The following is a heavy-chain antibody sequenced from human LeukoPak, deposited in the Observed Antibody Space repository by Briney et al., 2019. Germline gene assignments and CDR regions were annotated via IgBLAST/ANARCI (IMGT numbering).Heavy chain of an antibody. CDR1: GFTFDNYA. CDR2: ISGDGGST. CDR3: VPSPDAFDI. Sequence: GGSLRLSCAASGFTFDNYAIHWVRQAPGKGLEWVSLISGDGGSTYYADSMKGRFTISRDNARNSLSLQMNSLRAEDTAVYYCVPSPDAFDIWGQGTLATVSS. V-gene: IGHV3-43*02. J-gene: IGHJ3*02.